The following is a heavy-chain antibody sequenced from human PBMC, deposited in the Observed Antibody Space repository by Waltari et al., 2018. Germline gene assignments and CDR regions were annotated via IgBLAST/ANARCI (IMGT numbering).Heavy chain of an antibody. CDR1: GYTFTSYA. V-gene: IGHV1-3*01. Sequence: QVQLVQSGAEVKKPGASVKVSCKASGYTFTSYAMHWVRQAPGQRLEWMGWINAGNGNTKYSQKFQGRVTITRVTSASTAYMELSSLRSEDTAVYYCARVNSHEYSSGSWYFDYWGQGTLVTVSS. CDR3: ARVNSHEYSSGSWYFDY. D-gene: IGHD6-19*01. J-gene: IGHJ4*02. CDR2: INAGNGNT.